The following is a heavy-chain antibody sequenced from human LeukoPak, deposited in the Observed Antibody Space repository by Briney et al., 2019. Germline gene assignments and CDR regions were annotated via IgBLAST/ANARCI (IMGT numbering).Heavy chain of an antibody. D-gene: IGHD3-16*02. CDR3: AKVYYDYVWGSYRYFDY. CDR1: GFTFSSYA. V-gene: IGHV3-23*01. CDR2: ISGSGGST. J-gene: IGHJ4*02. Sequence: YPGGSLRLSCAASGFTFSSYAMSWVRQAPGKGLEWVSAISGSGGSTYYADSVKGRFTISRDNSKNTLYLQMNSLRAEDTAVYYCAKVYYDYVWGSYRYFDYWGQGTLVTVSS.